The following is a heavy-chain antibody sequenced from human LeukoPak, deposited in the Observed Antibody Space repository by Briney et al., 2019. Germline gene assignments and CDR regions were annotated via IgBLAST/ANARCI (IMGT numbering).Heavy chain of an antibody. V-gene: IGHV3-73*01. CDR1: GFTFSGSA. Sequence: PGGSLRLSCAASGFTFSGSAMHWVRQASGKGLEWVGHIRSKANSYATAYAASVKGRFTISRDDSKNTAYLQMNSLKTEDTAVYYCTRRSEPPYYYYGMDVWGQGTTVTVSS. CDR3: TRRSEPPYYYYGMDV. J-gene: IGHJ6*02. CDR2: IRSKANSYAT.